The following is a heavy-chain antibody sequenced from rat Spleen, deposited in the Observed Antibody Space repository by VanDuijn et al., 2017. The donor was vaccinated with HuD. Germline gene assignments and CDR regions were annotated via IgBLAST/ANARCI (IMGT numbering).Heavy chain of an antibody. Sequence: EVQLVESGGGLVQPGRSLKLSCAASGFTFSDYNMAWVRQAPKKGLEWVATISYDGSSTYYRDSVKGRFTISRDNAKSTLYLQMDSLRSEDTATYYFTTERYPPFAYWGQGTLVTVSS. CDR1: GFTFSDYN. V-gene: IGHV5-7*01. J-gene: IGHJ3*01. CDR2: ISYDGSST. CDR3: TTERYPPFAY. D-gene: IGHD1-5*01.